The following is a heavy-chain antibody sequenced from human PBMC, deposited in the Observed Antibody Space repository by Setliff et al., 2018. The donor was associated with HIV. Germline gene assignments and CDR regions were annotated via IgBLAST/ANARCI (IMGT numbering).Heavy chain of an antibody. CDR2: IDHTGSA. V-gene: IGHV4-34*01. CDR3: ARGPRVFAAVVETPFAF. CDR1: GGSFSAYY. J-gene: IGHJ4*02. Sequence: SETLSLTCAVSGGSFSAYYWSWIRQSPHKGLEWIGEIDHTGSAYYNPSLMSRVTISVDTSKNRFSLKLSSVTAADTALYYCARGPRVFAAVVETPFAFWGQGTRVTVSS. D-gene: IGHD6-19*01.